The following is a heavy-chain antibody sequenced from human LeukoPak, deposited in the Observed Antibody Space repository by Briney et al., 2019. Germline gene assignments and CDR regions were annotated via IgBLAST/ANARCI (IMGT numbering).Heavy chain of an antibody. V-gene: IGHV3-30*18. Sequence: GSLRLSCAASGFTFSSYGMHWVRQAPGKGLEWVAVISYDGSNKYYADSVKGRFTISRDNSKNTLYLQMNSLRAEDTAVYYCAKEYYYDSSGSYFDYWGQGTLVTVSS. CDR3: AKEYYYDSSGSYFDY. J-gene: IGHJ4*02. CDR2: ISYDGSNK. D-gene: IGHD3-22*01. CDR1: GFTFSSYG.